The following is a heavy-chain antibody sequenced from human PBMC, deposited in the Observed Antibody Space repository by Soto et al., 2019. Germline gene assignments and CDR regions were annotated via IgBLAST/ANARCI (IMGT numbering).Heavy chain of an antibody. CDR3: ARHQEYCSSTSCYVCFDY. D-gene: IGHD2-2*01. CDR1: GGSISSYY. Sequence: PSETLSLTCTVSGGSISSYYWSWIRQPPGKGLEWIGYIYYSGSTNYNPSLKSRVTISVDTSKNQFSLKLSSVTAADTAVYYCARHQEYCSSTSCYVCFDYWGQETLVTVSS. J-gene: IGHJ4*02. CDR2: IYYSGST. V-gene: IGHV4-59*08.